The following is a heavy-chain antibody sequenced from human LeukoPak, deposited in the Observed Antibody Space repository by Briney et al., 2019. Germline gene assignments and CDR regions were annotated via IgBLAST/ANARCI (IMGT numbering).Heavy chain of an antibody. Sequence: SSETLSLTCTVSGGSISSGDYYWSWIRQPPGKGLEWIGYIYHSGSTYYNPSLKSRFTLSVDTSKNQISLKLSSVTAADTAVYYCARRLVLAWFDPWGQGTLVTVSS. D-gene: IGHD4/OR15-4a*01. V-gene: IGHV4-30-4*01. CDR1: GGSISSGDYY. CDR2: IYHSGST. CDR3: ARRLVLAWFDP. J-gene: IGHJ5*02.